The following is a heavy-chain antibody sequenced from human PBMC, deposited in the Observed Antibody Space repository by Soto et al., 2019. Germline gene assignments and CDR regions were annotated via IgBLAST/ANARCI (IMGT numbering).Heavy chain of an antibody. CDR1: GFTFSSYA. D-gene: IGHD6-19*01. CDR3: ARSMYSSGSWAFDI. J-gene: IGHJ3*02. Sequence: QVQLVESGGGVVQPGRSLRLSCAASGFTFSSYAMHWVRQAPGKGLEWVAVISYDGSNKYYADSVKGRFTISRDNSKNTLYLQMNRLRAEDTAVYYCARSMYSSGSWAFDIWGQGTMVTVSS. CDR2: ISYDGSNK. V-gene: IGHV3-30-3*01.